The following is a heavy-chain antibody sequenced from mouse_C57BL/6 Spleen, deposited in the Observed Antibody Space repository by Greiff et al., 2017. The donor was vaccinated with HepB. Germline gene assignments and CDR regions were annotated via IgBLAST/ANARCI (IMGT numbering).Heavy chain of an antibody. Sequence: VQLQQSGPGLVAPSHSLSITCTVSGFSLTSYGVHWVRQPPGKGLEWLVVIWSDGSTTYNSALKSRLSISKDNSKSQVFLKMNSLQTDDTAMYYCARHEVYYYGSSYGYFDVWGTGTTVTVSS. D-gene: IGHD1-1*01. V-gene: IGHV2-6-1*01. CDR3: ARHEVYYYGSSYGYFDV. CDR1: GFSLTSYG. CDR2: IWSDGST. J-gene: IGHJ1*03.